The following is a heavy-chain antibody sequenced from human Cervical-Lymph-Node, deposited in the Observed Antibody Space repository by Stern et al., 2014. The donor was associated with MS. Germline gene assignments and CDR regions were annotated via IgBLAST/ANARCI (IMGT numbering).Heavy chain of an antibody. CDR1: GFSFSSYS. D-gene: IGHD6-13*01. CDR2: ICDRVVYI. Sequence: EVQLVESGGGLVQPGGSLRLSCAASGFSFSSYSMIWVRQAPGKGLEWLSYICDRVVYIFYADSVKGRFTISRDNAENSLYLQMNSLRDGDTAVYYCARVRTGYSGNWYFDYWGQGTLVTVSS. V-gene: IGHV3-48*02. J-gene: IGHJ4*02. CDR3: ARVRTGYSGNWYFDY.